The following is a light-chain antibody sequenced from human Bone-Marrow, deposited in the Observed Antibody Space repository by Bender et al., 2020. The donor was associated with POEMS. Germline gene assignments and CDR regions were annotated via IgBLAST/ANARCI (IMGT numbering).Light chain of an antibody. Sequence: QSALTQPASMSGSPGQSITISCTGTTRDVGIYNLVSWYQQHPGKAPKVIIHDVTKRPSGVSDRFSGSKSGYTASLTISGLQAEDEADYYCCSYAGSRWVFGGGTKLTVL. CDR1: TRDVGIYNL. CDR2: DVT. J-gene: IGLJ3*02. CDR3: CSYAGSRWV. V-gene: IGLV2-23*02.